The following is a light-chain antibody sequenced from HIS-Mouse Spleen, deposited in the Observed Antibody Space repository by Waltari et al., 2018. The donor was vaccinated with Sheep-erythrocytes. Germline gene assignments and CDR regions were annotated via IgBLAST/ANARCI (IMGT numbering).Light chain of an antibody. CDR1: NIGSKS. CDR3: QVWDSSSDHYV. J-gene: IGLJ1*01. Sequence: SSVLTQPPSVSVAPGQTARITCGGNNIGSKSVQGYQQKPGQAPVLVVYDDSDRPSGIPERFSGSNSGNTATLTISRVEAGDEADYYCQVWDSSSDHYVFGTGTKVTVL. CDR2: DDS. V-gene: IGLV3-21*02.